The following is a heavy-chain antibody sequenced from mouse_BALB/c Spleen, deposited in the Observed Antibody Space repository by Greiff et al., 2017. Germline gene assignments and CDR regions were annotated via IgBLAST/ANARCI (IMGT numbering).Heavy chain of an antibody. CDR2: ISSGGSYT. J-gene: IGHJ3*01. CDR3: AREEGAY. V-gene: IGHV5-9-4*01. Sequence: EVKLMESGGGLVKPGGSLKLSCAASGFTFSSYAMSWVRQSPEKRLEWVAEISSGGSYTYYPDTVTGRFTISRDNAKNTLYLEMSSLRSEDTAMYYCAREEGAYWGQGTLVTVSA. CDR1: GFTFSSYA.